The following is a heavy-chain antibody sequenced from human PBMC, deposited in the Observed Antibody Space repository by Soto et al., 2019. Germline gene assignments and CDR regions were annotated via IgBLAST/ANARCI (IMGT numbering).Heavy chain of an antibody. J-gene: IGHJ6*02. Sequence: PSETLSLTCAVYGGSFSGYYWSWIRQPPGKGLEWIGEINHSGSTNYNPSLKSRVTISVDTSKNQFSLKLSSVTAADTAAYYCATHPYYYGSGSYYDYYYYYGMDVWGQGTTVTVSS. CDR1: GGSFSGYY. CDR3: ATHPYYYGSGSYYDYYYYYGMDV. D-gene: IGHD3-10*01. V-gene: IGHV4-34*01. CDR2: INHSGST.